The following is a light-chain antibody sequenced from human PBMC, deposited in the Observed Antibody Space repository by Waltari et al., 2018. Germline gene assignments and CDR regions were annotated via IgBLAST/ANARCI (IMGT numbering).Light chain of an antibody. CDR2: DTD. V-gene: IGLV7-43*01. Sequence: VLTQEPPLTVSPGGTVTLTGHSPTGVVTTTYYQNWFQQKPGKSPRTLIYDTDKKNSWTPALFSGSLLGGKAALTLSNVQPEDEADYYCSLYYGDARWVFGGGTKLTVL. CDR3: SLYYGDARWV. J-gene: IGLJ3*02. CDR1: TGVVTTTYY.